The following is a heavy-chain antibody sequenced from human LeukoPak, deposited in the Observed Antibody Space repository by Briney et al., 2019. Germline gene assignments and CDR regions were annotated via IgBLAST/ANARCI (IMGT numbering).Heavy chain of an antibody. J-gene: IGHJ4*02. CDR1: GFTFSGSA. Sequence: GGSLKLSCAASGFTFSGSALHWVRQAPGEGLEWVALISYDGSNKYYADSVKGRFTISRDNFQHTLYLQMNSLIPEDTAIYYCVRGDFFDSWGQGTLVTVSS. CDR2: ISYDGSNK. CDR3: VRGDFFDS. V-gene: IGHV3-30-3*01. D-gene: IGHD2-21*01.